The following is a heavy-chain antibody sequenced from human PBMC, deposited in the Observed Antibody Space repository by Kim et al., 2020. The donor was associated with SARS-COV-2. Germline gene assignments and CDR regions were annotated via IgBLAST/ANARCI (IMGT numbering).Heavy chain of an antibody. V-gene: IGHV3-9*01. D-gene: IGHD1-7*01. CDR3: AKAKNWDFDRYFDL. J-gene: IGHJ2*01. Sequence: YADSVKGRFTISRDNAKNSLYLQMSNLRPEDTALYYCAKAKNWDFDRYFDLWGRGTLVTVSS.